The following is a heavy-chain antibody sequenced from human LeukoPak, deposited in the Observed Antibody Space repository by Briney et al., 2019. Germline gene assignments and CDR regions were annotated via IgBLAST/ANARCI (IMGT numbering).Heavy chain of an antibody. CDR3: ARVDSGSLVY. D-gene: IGHD1-26*01. J-gene: IGHJ4*02. Sequence: PGGSLRLSCAASGFTFSDHYMDWVRQAPGKGLEWVGRTRNKANSYTTEYAASVKGRFTISRDDSKNSLYLQMNSLKTEDTAVYYCARVDSGSLVYWGQGTLVTVSS. CDR2: TRNKANSYTT. CDR1: GFTFSDHY. V-gene: IGHV3-72*01.